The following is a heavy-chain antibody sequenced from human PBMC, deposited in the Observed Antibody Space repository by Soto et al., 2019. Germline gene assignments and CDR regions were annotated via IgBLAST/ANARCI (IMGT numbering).Heavy chain of an antibody. D-gene: IGHD3-3*01. V-gene: IGHV4-4*02. CDR3: ARRGVGIFGVLKLRRWFDP. J-gene: IGHJ5*02. Sequence: QVQLQESGPGLVKPSGTLSLTCAVSGGSISSSNWWSWVRQPPGKGLEWIGEIYHSGSTNYNPSLKTRVTISVDKSKNQFSLKLSSVTAADTAVYYCARRGVGIFGVLKLRRWFDPWGQGTLVTVSS. CDR1: GGSISSSNW. CDR2: IYHSGST.